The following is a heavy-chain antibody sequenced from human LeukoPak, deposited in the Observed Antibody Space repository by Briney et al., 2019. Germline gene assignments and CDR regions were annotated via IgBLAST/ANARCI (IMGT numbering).Heavy chain of an antibody. D-gene: IGHD3-10*01. V-gene: IGHV4-34*01. Sequence: SETLSLTCAVYGGSFSGYYWSWIRQPPGKGLEWIGEINHSGSTNYNPSLKSRVTMSVDTSKNQFSLKLSSVTAADTAVYYCARNKVWFGELDYWGQGTLDTVSS. CDR1: GGSFSGYY. J-gene: IGHJ4*02. CDR3: ARNKVWFGELDY. CDR2: INHSGST.